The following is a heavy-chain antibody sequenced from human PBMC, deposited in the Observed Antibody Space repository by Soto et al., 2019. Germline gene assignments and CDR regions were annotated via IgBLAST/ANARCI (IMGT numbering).Heavy chain of an antibody. J-gene: IGHJ4*02. V-gene: IGHV1-8*01. CDR3: ARGVTAGVDY. D-gene: IGHD1-26*01. CDR1: GYSFTSRD. CDR2: MQPSSGRT. Sequence: ASVKVSCKASGYSFTSRDINCVRQTTGQGLEWMGWMQPSSGRTGYAQKFQGRVTMTRDTSINTAYMELSSLTSDDTAFYYCARGVTAGVDYWGQGPLVTVSS.